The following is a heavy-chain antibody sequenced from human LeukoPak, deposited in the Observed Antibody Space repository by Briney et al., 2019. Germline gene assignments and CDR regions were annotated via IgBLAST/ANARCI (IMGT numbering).Heavy chain of an antibody. V-gene: IGHV1-8*03. D-gene: IGHD4-23*01. J-gene: IGHJ5*02. Sequence: ASVKVSCKASGYTFISYDIIWVQQATGQGLECMGWMNPNSGNTGYAQKFQGRVTITRNTSISTAYMELSSLRSEDTAVYYCARDYGGNSGWFDPWGQGTLVTVSS. CDR2: MNPNSGNT. CDR3: ARDYGGNSGWFDP. CDR1: GYTFISYD.